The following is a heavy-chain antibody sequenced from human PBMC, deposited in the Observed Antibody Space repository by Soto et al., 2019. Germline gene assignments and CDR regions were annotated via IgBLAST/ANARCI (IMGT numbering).Heavy chain of an antibody. V-gene: IGHV5-51*01. CDR1: GYSFTSYW. D-gene: IGHD3-22*01. CDR3: ASLYYYDSSGYSQDAFDI. CDR2: IYPGDSDT. Sequence: PGESLKISCKGSGYSFTSYWIGWVRQMPGKGLEWMGIIYPGDSDTRYSPSFQGQVTISADKSISTAYLQWSSLEASDTAMYYCASLYYYDSSGYSQDAFDIWGQGTMVT. J-gene: IGHJ3*02.